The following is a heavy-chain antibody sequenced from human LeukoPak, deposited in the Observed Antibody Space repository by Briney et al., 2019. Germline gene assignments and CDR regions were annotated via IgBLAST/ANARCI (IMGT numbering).Heavy chain of an antibody. CDR1: GFTFSSYG. CDR2: ISYDGSNK. CDR3: AKESNYGSGSYSDY. V-gene: IGHV3-30*18. J-gene: IGHJ4*02. D-gene: IGHD3-10*01. Sequence: PGGSLRLSCAASGFTFSSYGMHWVRQAPGKGLEWVAVISYDGSNKYYADSVKGRFTISRDNSKNTLYLQMNSLRAEDTAVYYCAKESNYGSGSYSDYWGQGTLVTVSS.